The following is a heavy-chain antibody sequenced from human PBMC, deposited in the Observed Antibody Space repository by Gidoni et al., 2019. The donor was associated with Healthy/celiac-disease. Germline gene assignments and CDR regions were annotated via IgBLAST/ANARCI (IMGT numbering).Heavy chain of an antibody. Sequence: EVQLLESGGGLVQPGGSLRLSCAASGFTFSRYAMRWVRRAPGKGLEWVSAISGSGGSTYYADSVKGRFTISRDNSKNTLYLQMNSLRAEDTAVYYCAKDLAYSSGFDYWGQGTLVTVSS. CDR2: ISGSGGST. J-gene: IGHJ4*02. CDR1: GFTFSRYA. D-gene: IGHD6-25*01. V-gene: IGHV3-23*01. CDR3: AKDLAYSSGFDY.